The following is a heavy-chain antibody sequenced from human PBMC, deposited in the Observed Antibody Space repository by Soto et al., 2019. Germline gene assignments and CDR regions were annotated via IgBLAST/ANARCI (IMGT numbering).Heavy chain of an antibody. Sequence: QVQLVESEGGVVQPGRSLRLSCAASGFTFSSSAMHWVRQAPGKGLEWVAGIAYDGSNKYHADSVKGRFIISRDNSKNTLYVQMNSLRGEDTAVYYCARDSPQGIDYWGQGALVTVSS. CDR1: GFTFSSSA. J-gene: IGHJ4*02. CDR2: IAYDGSNK. V-gene: IGHV3-30-3*01. CDR3: ARDSPQGIDY. D-gene: IGHD3-10*01.